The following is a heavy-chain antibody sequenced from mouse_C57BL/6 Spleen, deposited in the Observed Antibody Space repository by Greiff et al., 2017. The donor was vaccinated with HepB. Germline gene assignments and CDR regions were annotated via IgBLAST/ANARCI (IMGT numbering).Heavy chain of an antibody. J-gene: IGHJ2*01. V-gene: IGHV1-59*01. Sequence: VQLQQPGAELVRPGTSVKLSCKASGYTFTSYWMHWVKQRPGQGLEWIGVIDPSDSYTNYNQKFKGKATLTVDTSSSTAYMQLSSLTSEDSAVYYCAGMDGYYYFDYWGQGTTLTVSS. CDR2: IDPSDSYT. CDR1: GYTFTSYW. CDR3: AGMDGYYYFDY. D-gene: IGHD2-3*01.